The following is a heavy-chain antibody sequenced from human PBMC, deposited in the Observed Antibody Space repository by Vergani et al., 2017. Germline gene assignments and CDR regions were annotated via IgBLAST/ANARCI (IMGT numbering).Heavy chain of an antibody. Sequence: QVQLVESGGGVVQPGRSLRLSCAASGFTFSSYGMHWVRQAPGKGLEWVAVIGYDGSNKYYADSVKGRVTISRDNSKNTLYLQMNSLRAEDTAVYYCAKGTSSGWYGGYYFDYWGQGTLVTVSS. D-gene: IGHD6-19*01. CDR1: GFTFSSYG. CDR3: AKGTSSGWYGGYYFDY. J-gene: IGHJ4*02. CDR2: IGYDGSNK. V-gene: IGHV3-33*06.